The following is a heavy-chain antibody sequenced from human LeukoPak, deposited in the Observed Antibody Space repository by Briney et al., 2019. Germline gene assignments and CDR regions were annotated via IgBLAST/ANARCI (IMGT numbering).Heavy chain of an antibody. J-gene: IGHJ5*02. CDR1: GFTFRRYW. D-gene: IGHD3-10*01. V-gene: IGHV3-7*04. CDR3: ARDSGSGSYLYDWFDP. Sequence: GGSLRLSCAASGFTFRRYWMSWVRQAPGKGLEWVANIKEDGSEKHYVDSVKGRFTISRDNAKNSLYLQMNSLRAEDTAVYYCARDSGSGSYLYDWFDPWGQGTLVTVSS. CDR2: IKEDGSEK.